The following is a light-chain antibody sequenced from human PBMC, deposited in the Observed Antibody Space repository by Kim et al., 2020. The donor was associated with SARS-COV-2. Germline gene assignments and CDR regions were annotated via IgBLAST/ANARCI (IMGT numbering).Light chain of an antibody. CDR3: QSYDASLRPSRV. Sequence: RVTLACTGSSYNTGAGYDVHWYQQLPGTAPKLLIYDNNNRPSGVPDRFSGSKSGTSASLAITGLQGDDEGDYYCQSYDASLRPSRVFGGGTKLTVL. CDR1: SYNTGAGYD. J-gene: IGLJ3*02. CDR2: DNN. V-gene: IGLV1-40*01.